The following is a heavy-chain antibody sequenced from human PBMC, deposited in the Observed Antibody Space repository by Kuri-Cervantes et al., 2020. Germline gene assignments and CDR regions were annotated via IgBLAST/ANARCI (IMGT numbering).Heavy chain of an antibody. Sequence: GESLKISCAASGFTFSDYYMSWIRQAPGKGLEWVSYISSSGSTIYYADSVKGRFTISRDNAKNSLYLQMNSLRAEDTAVYYCARDWSSWSDCAFDIWGQGTMVTVSS. V-gene: IGHV3-11*01. CDR2: ISSSGSTI. D-gene: IGHD1-1*01. J-gene: IGHJ3*02. CDR3: ARDWSSWSDCAFDI. CDR1: GFTFSDYY.